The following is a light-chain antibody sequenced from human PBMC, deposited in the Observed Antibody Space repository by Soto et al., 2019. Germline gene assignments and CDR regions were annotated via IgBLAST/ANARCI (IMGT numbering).Light chain of an antibody. CDR1: LSVGVN. Sequence: EIVMTQSPATLSVSPGESATLSCRASLSVGVNLAWYQQKPGQDPRRLIFGASVRATGVPARFRGSGSGTEFTLTLSSLQSEDSAVYYYLQYNNWPPWTFGQGTKVERK. CDR2: GAS. V-gene: IGKV3-15*01. J-gene: IGKJ1*01. CDR3: LQYNNWPPWT.